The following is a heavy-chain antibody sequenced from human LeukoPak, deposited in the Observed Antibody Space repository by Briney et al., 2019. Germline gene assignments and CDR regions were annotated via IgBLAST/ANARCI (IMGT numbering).Heavy chain of an antibody. CDR3: AKALSGYYYDSSGAIDY. J-gene: IGHJ4*02. CDR1: GFTFSSYG. D-gene: IGHD3-22*01. CDR2: ISYDGSNK. V-gene: IGHV3-30*18. Sequence: GGSLRLSCAASGFTFSSYGMHWVRQAPGKGLEGVAVISYDGSNKYYADSVKGRFTISRDNSKNTLYLQMNSLRAEDTAVYYCAKALSGYYYDSSGAIDYWGQGTLVTVSS.